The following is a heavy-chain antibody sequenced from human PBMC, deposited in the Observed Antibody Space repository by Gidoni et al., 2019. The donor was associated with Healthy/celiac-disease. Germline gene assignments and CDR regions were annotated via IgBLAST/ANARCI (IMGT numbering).Heavy chain of an antibody. CDR2: IYPGDSDT. CDR3: ATLMVRGPLYGMDV. D-gene: IGHD3-10*01. V-gene: IGHV5-51*01. J-gene: IGHJ6*02. Sequence: DAHLVQSGPEVKKPGMSLQISCQVSGYSSTSYWIGWVRQMPGKGLEWMVIIYPGDSDTRYSPSFQGQVTISADKSISTAYLQWSSLKASDTAMYYCATLMVRGPLYGMDVWGQGTTVTVSS. CDR1: GYSSTSYW.